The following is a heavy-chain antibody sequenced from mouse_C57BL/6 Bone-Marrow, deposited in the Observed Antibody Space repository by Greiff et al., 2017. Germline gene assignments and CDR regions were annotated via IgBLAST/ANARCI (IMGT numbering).Heavy chain of an antibody. J-gene: IGHJ3*01. Sequence: VQLLQSGAELARPGASVKMSCKASGYTFTSYTMHWVKQRPGQGLEWIGYITPSSGYTKYNQKFKDKATLTADKSSSTAYMQLSSLTSEDSAVYYYARHPRREFAYWGQGTLVTVSA. CDR3: ARHPRREFAY. CDR2: ITPSSGYT. V-gene: IGHV1-4*01. CDR1: GYTFTSYT.